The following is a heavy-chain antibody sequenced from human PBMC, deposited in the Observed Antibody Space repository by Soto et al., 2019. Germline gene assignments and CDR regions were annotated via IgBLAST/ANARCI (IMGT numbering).Heavy chain of an antibody. CDR2: MQPSTGRT. J-gene: IGHJ4*02. V-gene: IGHV1-8*01. D-gene: IGHD1-26*01. CDR3: ARGVSAGVDY. Sequence: ASVKVSCKASGYSFTSLDINWVRQTAGQGLEWMGWMQPSTGRTGYAQKFQGRVAMTRDTSINTAYMELTTLTSDDTAFYYCARGVSAGVDYWGQGTLLTVPQ. CDR1: GYSFTSLD.